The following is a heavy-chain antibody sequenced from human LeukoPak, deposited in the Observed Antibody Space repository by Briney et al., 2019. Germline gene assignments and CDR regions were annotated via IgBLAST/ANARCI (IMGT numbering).Heavy chain of an antibody. CDR2: INAGNGNT. J-gene: IGHJ4*02. CDR1: GYTFTIYA. D-gene: IGHD2-2*01. V-gene: IGHV1-3*01. CDR3: ARGYCSGTSCQYYLEY. Sequence: ASVKVSCKASGYTFTIYAMHWVRQAPGQRLEWMGWINAGNGNTQFSQNFQGRVTFTRDTSASTAYMELSSLRSEDTAVYYCARGYCSGTSCQYYLEYWGQGTLVTVSS.